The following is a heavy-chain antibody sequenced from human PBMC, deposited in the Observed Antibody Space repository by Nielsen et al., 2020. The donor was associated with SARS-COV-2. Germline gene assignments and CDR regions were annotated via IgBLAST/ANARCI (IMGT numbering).Heavy chain of an antibody. V-gene: IGHV4-59*01. CDR3: ARDLPTVSNYYYYYGMDV. J-gene: IGHJ6*02. Sequence: RQAPGKGLEWIGYIYYSGSTNYNPSLKSRVTISVDTSKNQFSLKLSSVTAADTAVYYCARDLPTVSNYYYYYGMDVWGQGTTVTVSS. D-gene: IGHD4-17*01. CDR2: IYYSGST.